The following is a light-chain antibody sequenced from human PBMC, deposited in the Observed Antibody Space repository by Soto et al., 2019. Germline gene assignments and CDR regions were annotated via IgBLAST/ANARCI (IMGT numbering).Light chain of an antibody. CDR2: DVS. CDR1: SSDVGAYNY. V-gene: IGLV2-14*01. J-gene: IGLJ1*01. CDR3: SSYTSSSTPYV. Sequence: QSVLTQPASVSGSPGQSITISCTGTSSDVGAYNYVSWYQQHPGTAPKLMIYDVSNRPSGVPNRFSGSKYGNTASLTISGLQAEDEADYYCSSYTSSSTPYVFGSGTKVTVL.